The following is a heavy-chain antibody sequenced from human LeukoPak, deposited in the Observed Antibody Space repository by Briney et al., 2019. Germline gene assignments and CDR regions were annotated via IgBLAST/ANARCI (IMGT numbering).Heavy chain of an antibody. J-gene: IGHJ3*02. V-gene: IGHV4-31*03. CDR1: GGSVTSGGHY. Sequence: PSETLSLTCTVSGGSVTSGGHYWSWIRQYPGRGLDWLGNIYHSGSTYYNPSLKSRVTISVDTSTNQFSLKLSSVSATDTAVYYCARVGFAEATFAFDIWAKGHWSPSLQ. CDR3: ARVGFAEATFAFDI. CDR2: IYHSGST. D-gene: IGHD3-10*01.